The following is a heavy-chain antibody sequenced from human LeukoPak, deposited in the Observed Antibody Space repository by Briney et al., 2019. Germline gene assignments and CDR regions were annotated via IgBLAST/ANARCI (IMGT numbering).Heavy chain of an antibody. J-gene: IGHJ4*02. V-gene: IGHV3-33*01. Sequence: PGGSLRLSCAASGFTFNSYGMHWVRQAPGKGLEWVAVMWYDGSKKYYADSVKGRFTISRDDSKNTLYLQMNSLRAEDTAMYYCARGLPPVMKYYFDYWGQGTLVTVSS. D-gene: IGHD4-11*01. CDR2: MWYDGSKK. CDR1: GFTFNSYG. CDR3: ARGLPPVMKYYFDY.